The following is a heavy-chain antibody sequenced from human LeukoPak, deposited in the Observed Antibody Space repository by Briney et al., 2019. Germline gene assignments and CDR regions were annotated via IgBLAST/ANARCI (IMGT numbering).Heavy chain of an antibody. D-gene: IGHD2-2*01. V-gene: IGHV3-74*01. CDR3: ARDSSTSCYYWACYHYYMDV. CDR2: INSDGSST. CDR1: GFTFSSYW. J-gene: IGHJ6*03. Sequence: PGGSLRLSCAASGFTFSSYWMHWVRQAPGKGLVWVSRINSDGSSTSYADSVKGRFTISRDNAKNSLYLQMNSLRAEDTAVYYCARDSSTSCYYWACYHYYMDVWGRGTTVTVSS.